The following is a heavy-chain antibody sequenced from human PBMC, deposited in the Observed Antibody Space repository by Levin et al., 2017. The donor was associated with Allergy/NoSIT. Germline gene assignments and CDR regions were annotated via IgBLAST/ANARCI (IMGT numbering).Heavy chain of an antibody. V-gene: IGHV4-34*01. Sequence: SETLSLTCAVYGGSFSDHYWSWIRQPPGKGLEWIGEINHSGSTNYNPSLKSRVTISVDTSKNQFSLKLSSVTAADTAVYYCARGGALVWLNDWYFDLWGRGTLVTVSS. J-gene: IGHJ2*01. CDR3: ARGGALVWLNDWYFDL. CDR1: GGSFSDHY. D-gene: IGHD3-9*01. CDR2: INHSGST.